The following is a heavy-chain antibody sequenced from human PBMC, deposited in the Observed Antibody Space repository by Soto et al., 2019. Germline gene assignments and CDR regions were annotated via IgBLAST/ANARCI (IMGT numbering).Heavy chain of an antibody. CDR3: ARGGVATIFDP. CDR2: IYYSGST. V-gene: IGHV4-61*01. CDR1: GGSVSSGSYY. D-gene: IGHD5-12*01. Sequence: SETLSLTCTVSGGSVSSGSYYWSWIRQPPGKGLEWIGYIYYSGSTNYNPSLKSRVTISVDTSKNQFSLKLSSVTAADTAVYYCARGGVATIFDPWGQGTLVTVS. J-gene: IGHJ5*02.